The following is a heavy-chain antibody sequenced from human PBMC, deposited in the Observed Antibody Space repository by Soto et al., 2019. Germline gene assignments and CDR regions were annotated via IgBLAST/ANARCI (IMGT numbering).Heavy chain of an antibody. CDR2: IYHSGST. CDR3: ARSEATVLDY. V-gene: IGHV4-30-2*01. D-gene: IGHD4-17*01. CDR1: GGSINSGDYS. J-gene: IGHJ4*02. Sequence: SETLSLTCTVSGGSINSGDYSWTWIRQPPGKGLEWIGYIYHSGSTYYNPSLKSRVTISVDRSKNQFSLKLSSVTAADTAVYYCARSEATVLDYWGQGTLVTVSS.